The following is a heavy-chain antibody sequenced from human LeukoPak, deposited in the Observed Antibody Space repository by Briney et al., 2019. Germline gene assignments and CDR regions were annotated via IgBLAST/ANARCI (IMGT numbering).Heavy chain of an antibody. CDR3: ARRPARKAFDI. CDR2: ICSGGST. D-gene: IGHD1-14*01. CDR1: GFTVSSNY. V-gene: IGHV3-53*01. J-gene: IGHJ3*02. Sequence: GGSLRLSCAASGFTVSSNYMSWVRQAPGKGLEWVSVICSGGSTYYADSVKGRFTISRDNSKNTLYLQMNSLRAEDTAVYYCARRPARKAFDIWGQGTMVTVSS.